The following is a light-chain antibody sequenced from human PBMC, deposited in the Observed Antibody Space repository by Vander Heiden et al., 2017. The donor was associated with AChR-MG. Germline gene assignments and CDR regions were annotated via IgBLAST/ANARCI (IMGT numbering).Light chain of an antibody. V-gene: IGLV3-25*03. CDR1: GLEKKY. CDR3: QSGDSRTAV. J-gene: IGLJ1*01. CDR2: KDN. Sequence: SRELTQQPSVSVSPGQEALITCSGDGLEKKYSYWYQTRPGQAPRMVVFKDNERPSGIPERFSGSSSGTIVTLTITDVQAEDEADYYCQSGDSRTAVFGTGTKVTVL.